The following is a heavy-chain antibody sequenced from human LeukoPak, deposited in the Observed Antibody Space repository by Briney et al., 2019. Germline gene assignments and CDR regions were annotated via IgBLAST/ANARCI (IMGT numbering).Heavy chain of an antibody. J-gene: IGHJ3*02. CDR3: AKLGGWSGAYDAFDI. CDR2: ISGSGGST. D-gene: IGHD6-19*01. Sequence: GGSLRLSCAASGFTFSSYSMSWVRQAPGKGLEWVSAISGSGGSTYYADSVKGRFTISRDNSKNTLYLQMNSLRAEDTAVYYCAKLGGWSGAYDAFDIWGQGTMVTVSS. CDR1: GFTFSSYS. V-gene: IGHV3-23*01.